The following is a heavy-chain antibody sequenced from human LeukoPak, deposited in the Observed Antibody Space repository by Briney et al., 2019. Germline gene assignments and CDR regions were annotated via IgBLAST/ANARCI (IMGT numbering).Heavy chain of an antibody. CDR3: ARRLVITAIFDY. J-gene: IGHJ4*02. CDR1: GFTFNNYA. D-gene: IGHD2-21*02. Sequence: PGGSLRLSCAASGFTFNNYAMSWVRQAPGKGLEWVSAISGSGASTYYADSVKGRFTISRDNSKNTLYLQMSSLRAEDTAVYYCARRLVITAIFDYWGQGTLVTVSS. V-gene: IGHV3-23*01. CDR2: ISGSGAST.